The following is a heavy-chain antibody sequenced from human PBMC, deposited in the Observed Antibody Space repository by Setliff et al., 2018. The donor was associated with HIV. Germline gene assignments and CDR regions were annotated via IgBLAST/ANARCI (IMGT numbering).Heavy chain of an antibody. CDR3: AREIRPIEGGALDI. CDR2: IYPGDSET. D-gene: IGHD3-16*01. CDR1: GYRFTSHW. Sequence: PGESLKISCKGSGYRFTSHWIAWVRQMPGKGLEWMGIIYPGDSETRYSPSFQGQVTFSADKTVSTAYLQWSSLKPSDTAMYYCAREIRPIEGGALDIWGQGTLVTVSS. J-gene: IGHJ3*02. V-gene: IGHV5-51*01.